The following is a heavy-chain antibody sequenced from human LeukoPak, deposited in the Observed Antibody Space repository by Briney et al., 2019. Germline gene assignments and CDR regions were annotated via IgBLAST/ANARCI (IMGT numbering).Heavy chain of an antibody. CDR2: TGLKSVNT. J-gene: IGHJ4*02. V-gene: IGHV3-23*01. CDR3: AKGHDIGKHPIRAFYFDN. CDR1: GFILNNHA. Sequence: GGSLRLSCAASGFILNNHAMTWVRQAAGKGLELVSTTGLKSVNTLCADSVQGRFTISRDNSRNILDLQIDNLRVDDTAVYYCAKGHDIGKHPIRAFYFDNWRQRTPVTVSS.